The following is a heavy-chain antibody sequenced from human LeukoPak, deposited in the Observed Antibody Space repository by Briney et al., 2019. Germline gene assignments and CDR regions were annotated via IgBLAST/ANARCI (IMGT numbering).Heavy chain of an antibody. CDR1: GFTFSNHG. J-gene: IGHJ4*02. CDR2: ISPRGGGT. D-gene: IGHD1-26*01. V-gene: IGHV3-23*01. CDR3: ARRSPYSGSYYFDY. Sequence: GGSLRLSCAASGFTFSNHGMNWVRQAPGKGLEWLSGISPRGGGTYYADSVKGRFTISRDNSKNTLYLQMNSLRAEDTAVYYCARRSPYSGSYYFDYWGQGTLVTVSS.